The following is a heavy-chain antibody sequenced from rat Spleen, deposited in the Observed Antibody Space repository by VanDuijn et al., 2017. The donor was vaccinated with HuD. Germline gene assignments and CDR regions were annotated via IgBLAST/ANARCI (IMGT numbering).Heavy chain of an antibody. CDR3: TREDTTDYSYYYPY. J-gene: IGHJ2*01. Sequence: EVQLVESGGVLVQPGRSMKLSCAASGFTFSDYYMAWVRQAPKKGLEWVASISYEGDGTYYGDSVKGRFTISRDNAKDTLYLQMNSLRAEDTATYYCTREDTTDYSYYYPYWGQGVMVTVSS. D-gene: IGHD1-6*01. CDR2: ISYEGDGT. CDR1: GFTFSDYY. V-gene: IGHV5-22*01.